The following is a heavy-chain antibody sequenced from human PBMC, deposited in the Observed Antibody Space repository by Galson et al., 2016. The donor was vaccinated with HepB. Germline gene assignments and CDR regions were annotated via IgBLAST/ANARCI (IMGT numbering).Heavy chain of an antibody. J-gene: IGHJ2*01. CDR2: INSDGSST. V-gene: IGHV3-74*01. CDR1: GFTFSSYW. CDR3: ARASLHMVRGVSQWYFDL. Sequence: SLRLSCAASGFTFSSYWMHWVRQAPGKGLVWVSRINSDGSSTSYADSVKGRFTISRDNAKNTLYLQMNSLRAEDTAVYYCARASLHMVRGVSQWYFDLWSQGTRVTVSS. D-gene: IGHD3-10*01.